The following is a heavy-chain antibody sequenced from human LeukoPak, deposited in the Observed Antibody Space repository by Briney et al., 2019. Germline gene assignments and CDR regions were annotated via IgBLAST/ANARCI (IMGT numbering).Heavy chain of an antibody. CDR2: ISSSSSYI. D-gene: IGHD4-17*01. Sequence: GGSLRLSCAASGFTFSSYSMNWVRQAPGKGLAWVSSISSSSSYIYYADSVKGRFTISRDNAKNSLYLQMNSLRAEDTAVYYCARDAGDSIQNYYYYYGMDVWGQGTTVTVSS. CDR3: ARDAGDSIQNYYYYYGMDV. V-gene: IGHV3-21*01. J-gene: IGHJ6*02. CDR1: GFTFSSYS.